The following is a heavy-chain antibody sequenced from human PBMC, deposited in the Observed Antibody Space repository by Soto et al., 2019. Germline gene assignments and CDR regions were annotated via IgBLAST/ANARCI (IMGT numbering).Heavy chain of an antibody. Sequence: PGESLKISCKGSGYSFSNWWIAWVRQMPGKGLEYMGIIYPSDSRTRYSPSFQGQVTISADKSISTAYLQWSSLKASDTAIYYCARQGFYGDYSSNYFDPWGQGTLVTVSS. J-gene: IGHJ5*02. V-gene: IGHV5-51*01. CDR3: ARQGFYGDYSSNYFDP. CDR1: GYSFSNWW. D-gene: IGHD4-17*01. CDR2: IYPSDSRT.